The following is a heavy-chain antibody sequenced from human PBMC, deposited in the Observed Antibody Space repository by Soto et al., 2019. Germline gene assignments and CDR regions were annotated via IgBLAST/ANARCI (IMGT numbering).Heavy chain of an antibody. CDR1: GGSIIGHY. J-gene: IGHJ4*02. CDR3: ARVGSSGWSPDY. D-gene: IGHD6-19*01. Sequence: PSETLSLTCSVSGGSIIGHYWTWRRQSPGKGLEWMGYVFYSGSTNYNPSLKSRVTISVDTSKNQFSPKMSSVTAADTAVYYCARVGSSGWSPDYWGRGTLVTVSS. V-gene: IGHV4-59*11. CDR2: VFYSGST.